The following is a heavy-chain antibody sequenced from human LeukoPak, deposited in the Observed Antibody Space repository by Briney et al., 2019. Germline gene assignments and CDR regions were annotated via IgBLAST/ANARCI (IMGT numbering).Heavy chain of an antibody. CDR3: ARKYYYDSSGKQNYGMDV. CDR2: ISAYNGNT. Sequence: ASVKVSCKASGYTFTSYGISWVRQAPGQGLEWMGWISAYNGNTNYAQKLQSRVTMTTDTSTSTAYMELRSLRSDDTAVYYCARKYYYDSSGKQNYGMDVWGQGTTVTVSS. D-gene: IGHD3-22*01. J-gene: IGHJ6*02. V-gene: IGHV1-18*01. CDR1: GYTFTSYG.